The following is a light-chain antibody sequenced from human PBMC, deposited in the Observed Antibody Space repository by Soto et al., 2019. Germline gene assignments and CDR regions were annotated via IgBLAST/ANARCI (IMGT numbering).Light chain of an antibody. J-gene: IGKJ4*01. CDR3: MQATQLPLT. CDR2: MMS. V-gene: IGKV2-24*01. Sequence: DIMMTQTPLSAPVTLGRPASISCRTNQSLVHSDGNTYLSWLQQRPGQPPRLLIYMMSNRFSGVPDRFSGSGAGKDFTLKISGVEPEDGGVYYCMQATQLPLTFGGGTKVDIK. CDR1: QSLVHSDGNTY.